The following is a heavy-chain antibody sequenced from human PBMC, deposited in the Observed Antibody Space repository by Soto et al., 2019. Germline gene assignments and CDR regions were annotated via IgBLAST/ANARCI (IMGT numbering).Heavy chain of an antibody. V-gene: IGHV4-34*01. Sequence: QVQLQQWGAGLLKPSETLSLTCAVYGGSFSGYSWSWIRQPPGKGLEWIAEMNHSGSTNYSPSLNGRVTISVDTSRNQFSLKLSSVTAADTAVYYCARDGTRFLEWFMPGEDYGMDVWGQGTTVTVSS. D-gene: IGHD3-3*01. J-gene: IGHJ6*02. CDR3: ARDGTRFLEWFMPGEDYGMDV. CDR2: MNHSGST. CDR1: GGSFSGYS.